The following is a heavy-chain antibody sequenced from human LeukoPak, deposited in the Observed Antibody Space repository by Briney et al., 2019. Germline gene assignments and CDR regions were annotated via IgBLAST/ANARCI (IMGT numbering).Heavy chain of an antibody. CDR2: IYPGDSDT. Sequence: GESLKISCKGSGYSFTSYWIGWVRQMPGKGLEWMGIIYPGDSDTRYSPSFQGQVTISADKSTSTAYLQWSSLKASDTAMYYCARRHCSSTSCRLNHFDYWGQGTLVTVSS. D-gene: IGHD2-2*01. V-gene: IGHV5-51*01. CDR3: ARRHCSSTSCRLNHFDY. CDR1: GYSFTSYW. J-gene: IGHJ4*02.